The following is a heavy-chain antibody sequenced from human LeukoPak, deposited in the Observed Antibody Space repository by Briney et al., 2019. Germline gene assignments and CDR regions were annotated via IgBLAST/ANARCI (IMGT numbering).Heavy chain of an antibody. CDR2: IYYSGST. J-gene: IGHJ4*02. Sequence: SETLSLTCTVSGVSISSYYWSWIRQPPGKGLEWIGYIYYSGSTDYNPSLKSRVTISVDTSKNQFSLKLSSVTAADTAVYYCAREGVTKYYFDYWGQGTLVTVSS. CDR1: GVSISSYY. CDR3: AREGVTKYYFDY. V-gene: IGHV4-59*01. D-gene: IGHD4-11*01.